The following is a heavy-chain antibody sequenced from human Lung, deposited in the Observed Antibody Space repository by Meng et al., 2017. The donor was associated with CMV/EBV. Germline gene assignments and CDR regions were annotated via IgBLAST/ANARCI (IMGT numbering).Heavy chain of an antibody. D-gene: IGHD2-2*01. V-gene: IGHV1-2*06. J-gene: IGHJ6*02. CDR3: ARDRIPAAYRDYGMDV. Sequence: ASVKVSXKASGYTFTGYYMDWGRQAPGQGLEWMGRINPNSGGTNYAQKFQGSVTMARDTSISTAYMELSRLSSDDTAVYYWARDRIPAAYRDYGMDVWGQGXTVTFSS. CDR1: GYTFTGYY. CDR2: INPNSGGT.